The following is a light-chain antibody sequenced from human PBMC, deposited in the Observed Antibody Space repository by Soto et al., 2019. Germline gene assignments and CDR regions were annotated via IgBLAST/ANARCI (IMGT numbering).Light chain of an antibody. J-gene: IGLJ2*01. CDR2: EVS. CDR3: SSYTISSTLVV. V-gene: IGLV2-14*01. CDR1: NSDVGGYNY. Sequence: QSALTQPASVSGSPGQSITISCTGTNSDVGGYNYVSWYQQHPGKAPKLMIYEVSNRPSGVSNRFSGSKSGNTASLTISGLQAEDEADYYCSSYTISSTLVVFGGGTKLPS.